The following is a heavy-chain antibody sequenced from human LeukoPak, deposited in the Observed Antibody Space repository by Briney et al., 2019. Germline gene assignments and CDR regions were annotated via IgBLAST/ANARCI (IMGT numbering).Heavy chain of an antibody. CDR3: ASWRSSASDFDY. CDR1: GGSISSYY. Sequence: SETLSLTCTVSGGSISSYYWSWIRQPPGEGLEWIGYIYTSGSTNYNPSLKSRVTISVDTSNHQFSLKLSSVTAADTGVYYCASWRSSASDFDYRGQGTLVTVSA. CDR2: IYTSGST. D-gene: IGHD6-6*01. J-gene: IGHJ4*02. V-gene: IGHV4-4*09.